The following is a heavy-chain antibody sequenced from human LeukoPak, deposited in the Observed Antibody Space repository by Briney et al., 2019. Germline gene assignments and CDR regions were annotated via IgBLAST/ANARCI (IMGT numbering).Heavy chain of an antibody. J-gene: IGHJ4*02. D-gene: IGHD6-19*01. CDR3: ATYRSSGWYDYFDS. CDR2: IKQDGSEK. V-gene: IGHV3-7*01. CDR1: GFTFSSYS. Sequence: GGSLRLSCAASGFTFSSYSMSWVRQAPGKGLEWVANIKQDGSEKYYVDSVRGRFTISRDNAKNSLYLQMNSLRAEDTAVYYCATYRSSGWYDYFDSWGQGTLVTVSS.